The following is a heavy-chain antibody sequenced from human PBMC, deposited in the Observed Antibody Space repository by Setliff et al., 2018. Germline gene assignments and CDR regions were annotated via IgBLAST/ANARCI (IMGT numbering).Heavy chain of an antibody. CDR2: INTNTGNP. V-gene: IGHV7-4-1*02. J-gene: IGHJ6*03. CDR1: GYSFSTYA. D-gene: IGHD3-16*02. Sequence: ASVKVSCKASGYSFSTYAMSWIRQAPGQGLEWMGWINTNTGNPSYAQGFTGRFVFSLDTSVSTAYLQISSLKPEDTAMYYCARASRFATIVWKGDYYMDVWGKGTTV. CDR3: ARASRFATIVWKGDYYMDV.